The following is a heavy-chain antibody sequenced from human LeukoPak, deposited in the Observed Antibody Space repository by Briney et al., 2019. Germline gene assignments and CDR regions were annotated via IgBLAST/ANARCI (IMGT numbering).Heavy chain of an antibody. CDR2: ISGSGGST. CDR3: AKDRLVAATAGSRIWFDP. Sequence: GGSLRLSCAASGFTYSSYAMSWVRQAPGKGLEWVSAISGSGGSTYYADSVKGRFTISRDNSKNTLYLQMNSLRAEDTAVYYCAKDRLVAATAGSRIWFDPWGQGTLVTVSS. D-gene: IGHD2-15*01. V-gene: IGHV3-23*01. CDR1: GFTYSSYA. J-gene: IGHJ5*02.